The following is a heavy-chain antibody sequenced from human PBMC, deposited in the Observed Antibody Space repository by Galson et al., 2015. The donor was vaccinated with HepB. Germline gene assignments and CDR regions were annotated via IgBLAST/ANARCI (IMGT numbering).Heavy chain of an antibody. J-gene: IGHJ3*02. Sequence: SLRLSCAASGFTFSSYSMNWVRQAPGKGLEWVSYISSSSSTIYYADSVKGRFTISRDNAKNSLYLQMNSLRDEDTAVYYCAGGHYDILTGYDDAFDIWGQGTMVTVSS. CDR2: ISSSSSTI. CDR1: GFTFSSYS. CDR3: AGGHYDILTGYDDAFDI. V-gene: IGHV3-48*02. D-gene: IGHD3-9*01.